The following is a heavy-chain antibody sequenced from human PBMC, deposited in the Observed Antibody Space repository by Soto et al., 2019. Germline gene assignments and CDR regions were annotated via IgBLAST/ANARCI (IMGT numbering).Heavy chain of an antibody. CDR1: GGSISSSSHY. D-gene: IGHD6-19*01. J-gene: IGHJ4*02. Sequence: QLQLQESGPGLVKPSETLSLTCAVSGGSISSSSHYWGWIRQPPGKGLEWIGSIYYSGSTYYTPSPQSRVAISVDTSKNQFSLKLNSVTAADTAVYYCARRTVNIRTFYSGLKTHCFDYWGQGTLVTVSS. V-gene: IGHV4-39*01. CDR3: ARRTVNIRTFYSGLKTHCFDY. CDR2: IYYSGST.